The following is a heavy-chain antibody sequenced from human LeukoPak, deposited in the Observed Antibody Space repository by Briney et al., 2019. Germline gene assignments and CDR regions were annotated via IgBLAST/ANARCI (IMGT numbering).Heavy chain of an antibody. CDR2: ISYDGSNK. V-gene: IGHV3-30-3*01. CDR1: GFTFSSYA. CDR3: ARGGYSSSPDI. D-gene: IGHD6-13*01. Sequence: GRSLRLSCAASGFTFSSYAMHWVRQAPGKGLEWVAVISYDGSNKYYADSVKGRFTISRDNSKNTLYLQMNSLRAEDTAVYYCARGGYSSSPDIWGQGTMVTVSS. J-gene: IGHJ3*02.